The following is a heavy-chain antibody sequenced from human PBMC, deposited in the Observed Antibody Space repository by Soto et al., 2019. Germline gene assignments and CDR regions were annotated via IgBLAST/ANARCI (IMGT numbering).Heavy chain of an antibody. V-gene: IGHV4-39*02. J-gene: IGHJ4*02. CDR1: GGSISGRSAY. Sequence: SETLSLTCTVSGGSISGRSAYWGWIRQPPGKGLEWIASIYYSGSPYYNPSLQSRVTVSVDTSNSQFSLKLRSVTAADTAVYYCARGRGTISGYYPFFDYWGQGTLVTVSS. CDR3: ARGRGTISGYYPFFDY. D-gene: IGHD3-22*01. CDR2: IYYSGSP.